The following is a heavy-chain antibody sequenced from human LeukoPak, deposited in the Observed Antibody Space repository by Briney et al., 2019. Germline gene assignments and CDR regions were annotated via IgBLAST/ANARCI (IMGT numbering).Heavy chain of an antibody. D-gene: IGHD6-13*01. CDR3: ATIAAAGREFRYYYYGMDV. J-gene: IGHJ6*02. CDR2: INHSGST. CDR1: GGSFSGYY. V-gene: IGHV4-34*01. Sequence: PSQTLSLTCAVYGGSFSGYYWSWIRQPPGKGLEWIGEINHSGSTNYNPFLKSRVTISVDTSKNQFSLKLSSVTAADTAVYYCATIAAAGREFRYYYYGMDVWGQGTTVTVSS.